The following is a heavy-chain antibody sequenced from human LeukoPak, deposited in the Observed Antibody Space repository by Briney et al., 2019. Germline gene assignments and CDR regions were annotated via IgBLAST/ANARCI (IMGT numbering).Heavy chain of an antibody. J-gene: IGHJ4*02. Sequence: GGSLRLSCAASGFTFSSYWMHWVRQAPGKGLVWVSRINSDGSGTSYADSVKGRFTISRDNAKNTLYLQMNSLRAEDTAVYYCARGRGYGGPFDYWGQGTLVTVSS. CDR1: GFTFSSYW. V-gene: IGHV3-74*01. CDR2: INSDGSGT. CDR3: ARGRGYGGPFDY. D-gene: IGHD4/OR15-4a*01.